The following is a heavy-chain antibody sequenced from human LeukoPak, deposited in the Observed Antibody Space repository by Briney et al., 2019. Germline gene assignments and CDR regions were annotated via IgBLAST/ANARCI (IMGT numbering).Heavy chain of an antibody. V-gene: IGHV3-64D*09. CDR3: VKGVHAYYYGSGSYY. J-gene: IGHJ4*02. Sequence: GGSLRLSCSASGFTFSSYAMRWVRQAPGKGLEYVSAISSNGGSTYYADSVKGRFTISRDNSKNTLYLQMSSLRAEDTAVYYCVKGVHAYYYGSGSYYWGQGTLVTVSS. CDR2: ISSNGGST. CDR1: GFTFSSYA. D-gene: IGHD3-10*01.